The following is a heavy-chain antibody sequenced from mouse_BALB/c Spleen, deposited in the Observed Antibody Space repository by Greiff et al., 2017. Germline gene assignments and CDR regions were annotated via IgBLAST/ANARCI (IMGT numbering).Heavy chain of an antibody. V-gene: IGHV2-9*02. J-gene: IGHJ4*01. CDR3: AREITTVLYAMDY. Sequence: QVQLKESGPGLVAPSQSLSITCTVSGFSLTSYGVHWVRQPPGKGLEWLGVIWAGGSTNYNSALMSRLSISKDNSKSQVFLKMNSLQTDDTAMYYCAREITTVLYAMDYWGQGTSVTVSS. CDR2: IWAGGST. D-gene: IGHD1-1*01. CDR1: GFSLTSYG.